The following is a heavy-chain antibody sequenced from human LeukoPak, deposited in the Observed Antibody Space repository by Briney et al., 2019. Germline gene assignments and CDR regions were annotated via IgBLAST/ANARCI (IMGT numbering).Heavy chain of an antibody. CDR1: GFTFSSYG. V-gene: IGHV3-30*18. J-gene: IGHJ4*02. CDR3: AKDRHSRRQAYFYPIGY. CDR2: ISYDGSNK. Sequence: GGSLRLSCAASGFTFSSYGMPWVRQAPGKGLEWVAVISYDGSNKYYADSVKGRFTISRDNSKNTLYLQMNSLRAEDTAVYYCAKDRHSRRQAYFYPIGYWGQGTLVTVSS. D-gene: IGHD3-3*01.